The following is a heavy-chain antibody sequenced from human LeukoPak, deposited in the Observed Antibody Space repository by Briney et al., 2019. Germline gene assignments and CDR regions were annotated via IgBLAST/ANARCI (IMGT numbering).Heavy chain of an antibody. CDR2: ISGSGGST. CDR3: AKETLQWLVSIFDY. V-gene: IGHV3-23*01. Sequence: GGSLRLSCAASGFTFSNYNMNWVRQAPGKGLEWVSAISGSGGSTYYADSVKGRFTISRDNSKNTLYLQMNSLRAEDTAVYYCAKETLQWLVSIFDYWGQGTLVTVSS. CDR1: GFTFSNYN. J-gene: IGHJ4*02. D-gene: IGHD6-19*01.